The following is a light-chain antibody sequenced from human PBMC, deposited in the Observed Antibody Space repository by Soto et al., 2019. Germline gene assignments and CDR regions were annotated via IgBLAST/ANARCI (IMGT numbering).Light chain of an antibody. CDR1: SSDVGGYNY. Sequence: QSALTQPASVSGSPGQSITISCTGTSSDVGGYNYVSWYQQHPGKAPKLMIYEVSNRPSGVSNRFSGSKSGNTASLTISGXQAXDXAXYYCSSYTSSSTYYVFGTGTKLTVL. J-gene: IGLJ1*01. V-gene: IGLV2-14*01. CDR2: EVS. CDR3: SSYTSSSTYYV.